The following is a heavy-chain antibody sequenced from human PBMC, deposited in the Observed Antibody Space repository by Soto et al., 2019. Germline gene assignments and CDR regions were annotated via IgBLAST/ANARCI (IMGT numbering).Heavy chain of an antibody. CDR2: ISYDGSNK. CDR3: AKEVYSSGWHAFDI. Sequence: GGSLRLSCAASGFTFSSYGMHWVRQAPGKGLEWVAVISYDGSNKYYADSVKGRFTISRDNSKNTLYLQMNSLRAEDTAVYYCAKEVYSSGWHAFDIWGQGTMVTVSS. V-gene: IGHV3-30*18. CDR1: GFTFSSYG. J-gene: IGHJ3*02. D-gene: IGHD6-19*01.